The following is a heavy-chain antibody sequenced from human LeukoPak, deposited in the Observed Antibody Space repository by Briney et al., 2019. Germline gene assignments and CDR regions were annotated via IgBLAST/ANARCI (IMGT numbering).Heavy chain of an antibody. CDR1: GFTFSSYA. CDR2: ISGSGGST. J-gene: IGHJ4*01. Sequence: GGSLRLSCAASGFTFSSYAMSWVRQAPGKGLEWVSAISGSGGSTYYADSVKGRFTISRDNSKNTLYLQMNSLRAEDTAGYDRAIHVERYGSGSYVHWRERAIVTHRFVSASARTKHY. D-gene: IGHD3-10*01. CDR3: AIHVERYGSGSYVHWRERAIVTHRFVSASARTKHY. V-gene: IGHV3-23*01.